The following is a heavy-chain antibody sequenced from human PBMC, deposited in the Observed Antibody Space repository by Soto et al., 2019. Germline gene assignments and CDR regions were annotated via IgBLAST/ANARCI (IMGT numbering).Heavy chain of an antibody. CDR2: IDPSDSYT. D-gene: IGHD6-19*01. CDR1: GYSFTSYW. J-gene: IGHJ2*01. Sequence: PGESLKISCKGSGYSFTSYWISWVRQMPGKGLEWMGRIDPSDSYTNYSPSFQGHVTISADKSISTAYLQWSSLKASDTAMYYCAGPPYSSTSWYFDLWGRGTLVTVSS. V-gene: IGHV5-10-1*01. CDR3: AGPPYSSTSWYFDL.